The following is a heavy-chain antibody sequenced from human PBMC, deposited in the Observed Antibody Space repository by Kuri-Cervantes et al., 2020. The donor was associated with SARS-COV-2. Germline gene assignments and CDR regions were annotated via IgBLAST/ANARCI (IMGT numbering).Heavy chain of an antibody. V-gene: IGHV3-21*01. Sequence: GGSLRLSCAAFGFTFSDYSMNWVRQAPGKGLEWVSSISSSRTYIYYADSVQGRFTISRDNAKNSLYLQMNSLSAEDTAVYYCVRDGDHWNFDYWGQGTLVTVSS. D-gene: IGHD1-1*01. CDR1: GFTFSDYS. CDR3: VRDGDHWNFDY. J-gene: IGHJ4*02. CDR2: ISSSRTYI.